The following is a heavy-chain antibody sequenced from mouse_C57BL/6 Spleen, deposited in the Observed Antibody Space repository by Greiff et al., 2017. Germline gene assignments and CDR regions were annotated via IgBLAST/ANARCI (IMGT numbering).Heavy chain of an antibody. J-gene: IGHJ4*01. V-gene: IGHV1-59*01. Sequence: QVQLQQPGAELVRPGTSVKLSCKASGYTFTSYWMHWVKQRPGQGLEWIGVIDPSDSYTNYNQKFKGKATLTVDTSSSTAYMQLSSLTSEDSAVYYCARRSNYEVGYAMDYWGQGTSVTVSS. CDR2: IDPSDSYT. CDR3: ARRSNYEVGYAMDY. CDR1: GYTFTSYW. D-gene: IGHD2-5*01.